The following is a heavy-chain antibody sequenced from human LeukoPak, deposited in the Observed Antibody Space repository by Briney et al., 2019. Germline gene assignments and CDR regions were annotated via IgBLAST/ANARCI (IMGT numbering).Heavy chain of an antibody. J-gene: IGHJ1*01. Sequence: ASVKVSCKVSGYTLTELSMHWVRQAPGKGLEWMGGFDPEDGETIYAQKFQGRVTTTEDTSTDTAYMELSSLRSEDTAVYYCATTNYDFWSGSSPAEYFQHWGQGTLVTVSS. CDR2: FDPEDGET. CDR3: ATTNYDFWSGSSPAEYFQH. D-gene: IGHD3-3*01. V-gene: IGHV1-24*01. CDR1: GYTLTELS.